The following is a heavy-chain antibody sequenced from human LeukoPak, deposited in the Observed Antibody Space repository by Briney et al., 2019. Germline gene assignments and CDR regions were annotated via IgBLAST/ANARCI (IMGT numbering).Heavy chain of an antibody. CDR2: IYYSGST. CDR3: ARIRYGSGSYYLFDY. J-gene: IGHJ4*02. CDR1: GDSFSSHY. V-gene: IGHV4-59*11. Sequence: SETLSLTCTVSGDSFSSHYWSWIRQPPGKGLEWIGHIYYSGSTSYNPSLKSRVTISVDTSKNQFSLKLSSVTAADSAVYYCARIRYGSGSYYLFDYWGQGTLVTVSS. D-gene: IGHD3-10*01.